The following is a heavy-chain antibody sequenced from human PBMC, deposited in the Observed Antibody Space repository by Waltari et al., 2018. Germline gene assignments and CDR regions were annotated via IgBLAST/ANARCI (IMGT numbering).Heavy chain of an antibody. CDR3: AKYSSSHYYYGMDV. V-gene: IGHV4-39*07. CDR1: GDSFRKSNYY. D-gene: IGHD6-13*01. CDR2: IYYSGIT. Sequence: QLQLQESGPGLVKPSETLSLTCAGSGDSFRKSNYYGAWSRQTPGKGLEWIGSIYYSGITYYNPSLNSPATIPIDPSKNQFSLTLSSVTDADTAVYYCAKYSSSHYYYGMDVWGQSTTVTVSS. J-gene: IGHJ6*02.